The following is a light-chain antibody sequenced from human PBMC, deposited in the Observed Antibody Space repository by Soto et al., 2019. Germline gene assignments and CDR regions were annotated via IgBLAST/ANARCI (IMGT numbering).Light chain of an antibody. Sequence: EIVMTQSPATLSVSPGERATLSCRASQSVSSNLAWYQQKPGQAPRLLIYGASTRATGIPARFSGSGSGTEVTLTISSLRSEDFAVYYCQQYNNWPPLTFGQGTKVEIK. CDR2: GAS. V-gene: IGKV3-15*01. CDR3: QQYNNWPPLT. J-gene: IGKJ1*01. CDR1: QSVSSN.